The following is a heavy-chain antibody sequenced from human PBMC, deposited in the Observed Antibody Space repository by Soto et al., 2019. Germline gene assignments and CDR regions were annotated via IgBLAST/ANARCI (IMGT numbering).Heavy chain of an antibody. CDR3: ATDLNWEQY. D-gene: IGHD7-27*01. V-gene: IGHV3-7*04. CDR1: GFTFGTYW. Sequence: EVQLVESGGGLVQPGGSLRLSCAASGFTFGTYWMTRVRQPPGKGLECVADIKPDGSERYYVDSVKGRFTISRDNAKNSLYLHMNSLRAEDTAVYYCATDLNWEQYWGQGTLVTVSS. J-gene: IGHJ4*02. CDR2: IKPDGSER.